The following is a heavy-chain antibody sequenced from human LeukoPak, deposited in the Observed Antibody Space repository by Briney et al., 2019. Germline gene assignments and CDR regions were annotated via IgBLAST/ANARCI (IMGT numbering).Heavy chain of an antibody. J-gene: IGHJ4*02. CDR2: TGLESVHT. D-gene: IGHD5-24*01. V-gene: IGHV3-23*01. Sequence: PGGSLRLSCSAYGFIFSRHAMRWVRQAPGKGLEWVSTTGLESVHTICADSVQGRFTVSRDNSRNTLDLQMDNLRVDDTAVYYCAKGDDIGKHSTRAYYFDIWGQGTLVTVSS. CDR1: GFIFSRHA. CDR3: AKGDDIGKHSTRAYYFDI.